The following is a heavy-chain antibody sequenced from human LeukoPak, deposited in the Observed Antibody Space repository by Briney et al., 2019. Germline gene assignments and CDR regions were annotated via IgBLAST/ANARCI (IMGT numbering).Heavy chain of an antibody. D-gene: IGHD2-2*01. CDR3: ARALGYCSSTSCRGAFDI. J-gene: IGHJ3*02. Sequence: SETLSRTCTVSGGSISSYYWSWIRQPAGKGLEWIGRIYTSGSTNYNPSLKSRVTMSVDTSKNQFSLKLSSVTAADTAVYYCARALGYCSSTSCRGAFDIWGQGTMVTVSS. CDR2: IYTSGST. CDR1: GGSISSYY. V-gene: IGHV4-4*07.